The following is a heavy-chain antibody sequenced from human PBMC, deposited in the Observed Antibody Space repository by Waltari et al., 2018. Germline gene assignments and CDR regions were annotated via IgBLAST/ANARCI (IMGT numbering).Heavy chain of an antibody. CDR2: IYYRGST. Sequence: QLQLQESGPGLVKPSETLSLTCTVSGGSISSSSYYWGWIRQPPGKGLEWIGSIYYRGSTYYNPSLKSRVTISVDTSKNQFSLKLSSVTAADTAVYYCARRRDYVWGSYDYWGQGTLVTVSS. CDR3: ARRRDYVWGSYDY. D-gene: IGHD3-16*01. CDR1: GGSISSSSYY. J-gene: IGHJ4*02. V-gene: IGHV4-39*01.